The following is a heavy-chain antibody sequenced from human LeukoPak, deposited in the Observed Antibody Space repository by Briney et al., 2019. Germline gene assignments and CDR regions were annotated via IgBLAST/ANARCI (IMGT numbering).Heavy chain of an antibody. CDR2: ISSSGSTI. V-gene: IGHV3-11*01. CDR3: AREKYDFWSGYSI. CDR1: GFTFSDYY. D-gene: IGHD3-3*01. Sequence: GGSLRLSCAASGFTFSDYYMSWIRQAPGKGLEWVSYISSSGSTIYYADSVKGRFTISRDNAKNSLYLQMNSLRAEDSAVYYCAREKYDFWSGYSIWGQGTLVTVSS. J-gene: IGHJ4*02.